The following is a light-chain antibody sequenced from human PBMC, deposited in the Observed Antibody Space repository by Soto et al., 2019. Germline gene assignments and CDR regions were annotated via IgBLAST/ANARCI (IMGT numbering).Light chain of an antibody. J-gene: IGKJ1*01. CDR1: QSISSY. Sequence: IQMTQSPSSMSASVGDRVTSTCRASQSISSYLNWYQQKPGKAPKLLIYAASSLQSGVPSRFSGSGSGTDFTLTISSLQPEDFATYYCQQSYSTLWTFGQGTKVEIK. CDR3: QQSYSTLWT. CDR2: AAS. V-gene: IGKV1-39*01.